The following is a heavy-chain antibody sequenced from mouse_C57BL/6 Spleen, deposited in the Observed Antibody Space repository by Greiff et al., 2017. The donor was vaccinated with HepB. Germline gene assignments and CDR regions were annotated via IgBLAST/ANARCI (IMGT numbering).Heavy chain of an antibody. CDR1: GFTFTDYY. CDR3: ARYKGGAMDY. Sequence: EVKLMESGGGLVQPGGSLSLSCAASGFTFTDYYMSWVRQPPGKALEWLGFIRNKANGYTTEYSASVKGRFTISRDISQSILYLQMNALRAEDSATYYCARYKGGAMDYWGQGTSVTVSS. V-gene: IGHV7-3*01. J-gene: IGHJ4*01. CDR2: IRNKANGYTT.